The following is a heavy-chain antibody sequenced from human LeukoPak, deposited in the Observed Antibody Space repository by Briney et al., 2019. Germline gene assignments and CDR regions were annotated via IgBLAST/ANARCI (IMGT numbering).Heavy chain of an antibody. J-gene: IGHJ3*02. CDR2: LYSGGSA. Sequence: SETLSLTCTVSGGSISTYYWSWIRQPAGKGLEWIGRLYSGGSANYNPSLKSRVTISVDTSKNQFSPKLSSVTAADTAVYYCARTTTDDAFDIWGQGTMVTVSS. V-gene: IGHV4-4*07. CDR1: GGSISTYY. CDR3: ARTTTDDAFDI. D-gene: IGHD4-17*01.